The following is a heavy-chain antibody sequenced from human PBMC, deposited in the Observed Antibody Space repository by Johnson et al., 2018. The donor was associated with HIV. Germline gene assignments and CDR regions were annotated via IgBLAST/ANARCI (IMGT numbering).Heavy chain of an antibody. D-gene: IGHD3-10*01. CDR1: GFTFSSYG. V-gene: IGHV3-30*03. CDR3: ARGLGITMVRGLDAFDI. J-gene: IGHJ3*02. Sequence: QVQLVESGGGVVQPGRSLRLSCAASGFTFSSYGMHWVRQAPGKGLEWVAVISYDGSNKYYADSVKGRFTISRDNSKNTLYLQMNSLRAEDTAVYYCARGLGITMVRGLDAFDIWGQGTMVTVSS. CDR2: ISYDGSNK.